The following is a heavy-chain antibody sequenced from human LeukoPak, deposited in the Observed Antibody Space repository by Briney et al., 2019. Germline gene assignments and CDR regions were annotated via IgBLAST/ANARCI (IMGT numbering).Heavy chain of an antibody. CDR2: IGISGGST. CDR1: GFTFSSYC. CDR3: AKDVTTVAWYFDL. V-gene: IGHV3-23*01. D-gene: IGHD4-17*01. Sequence: GGSLRLSCAASGFTFSSYCMSWVRQAPGKGLEWVSGIGISGGSTYYADSVKGRFTISRDNSKNTLYLQMNSLRAEDTAVYYCAKDVTTVAWYFDLWGRGTLVTVSS. J-gene: IGHJ2*01.